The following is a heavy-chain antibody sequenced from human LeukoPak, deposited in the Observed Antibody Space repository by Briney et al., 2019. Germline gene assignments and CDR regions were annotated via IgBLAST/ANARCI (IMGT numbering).Heavy chain of an antibody. CDR1: GFTFSSYS. CDR3: ATNRERRQAFDI. D-gene: IGHD1-26*01. Sequence: PGGSLRLSCAASGFTFSSYSMIWVRHAPGKGLEWVSSISSSSSYICYADSVKGRFTISRDNAKNSLYLQMISLRAEDTGVYYCATNRERRQAFDIWGQGTMVTVSS. J-gene: IGHJ3*02. V-gene: IGHV3-21*01. CDR2: ISSSSSYI.